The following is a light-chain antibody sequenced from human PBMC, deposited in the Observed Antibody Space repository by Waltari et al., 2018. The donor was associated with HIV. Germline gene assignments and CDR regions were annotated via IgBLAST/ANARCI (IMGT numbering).Light chain of an antibody. V-gene: IGKV1-16*02. CDR3: QQYTSFPLT. Sequence: DVQMTQSPSSPSASIGDTVIICCRASQDITNLLAWFQQRPGKAPKSLIYGASTVQAGVPSSKFSGAGSGTNFTLTITDLQPEDVATYYCQQYTSFPLTFGGGTAVEI. J-gene: IGKJ4*01. CDR2: GAS. CDR1: QDITNL.